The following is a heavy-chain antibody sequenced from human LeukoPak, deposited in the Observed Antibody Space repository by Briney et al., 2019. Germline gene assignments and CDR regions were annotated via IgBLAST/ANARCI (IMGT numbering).Heavy chain of an antibody. V-gene: IGHV3-30*18. J-gene: IGHJ4*02. CDR3: AKAACSSTSCYGDY. Sequence: PGGSLRLSCAASGFTFSSYGMHWVRQAPGKGLEWVAVISYDGSNKYYADSVKGRFTISRDNSKNTLYLQMNSLRAEDTAVYYCAKAACSSTSCYGDYWGQGTLVTVSS. D-gene: IGHD2-2*01. CDR2: ISYDGSNK. CDR1: GFTFSSYG.